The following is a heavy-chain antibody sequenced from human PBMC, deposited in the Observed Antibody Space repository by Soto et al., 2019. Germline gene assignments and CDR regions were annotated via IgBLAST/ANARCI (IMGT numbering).Heavy chain of an antibody. CDR1: GFSFSGYG. V-gene: IGHV3-30*18. Sequence: PGGSLRLSCAASGFSFSGYGMHWVRQAPGKGLEWVAVISYDGSKKYYADSVKGRFTISRDNSKNTLYLQMNSLRAEDTAVYYCAKDLGYYYDSSGYIWGQGTLVTVSS. CDR3: AKDLGYYYDSSGYI. CDR2: ISYDGSKK. D-gene: IGHD3-22*01. J-gene: IGHJ4*02.